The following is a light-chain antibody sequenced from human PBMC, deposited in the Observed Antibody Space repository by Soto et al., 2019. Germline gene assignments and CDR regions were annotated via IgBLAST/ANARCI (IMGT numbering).Light chain of an antibody. CDR3: QQYGSSPRT. V-gene: IGKV3-20*01. CDR1: QSVPNNY. CDR2: AAS. J-gene: IGKJ1*01. Sequence: EIVLTQSPGTLSLSPGERATLSCRASQSVPNNYLAWYQQTPGQAPRLLIYAASSRATGIPDSFSGSESGTAFPLTISRLEPEDFAVYYCQQYGSSPRTFGQGTKVDIK.